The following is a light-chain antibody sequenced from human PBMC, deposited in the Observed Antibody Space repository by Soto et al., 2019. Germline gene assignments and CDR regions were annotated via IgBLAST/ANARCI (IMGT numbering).Light chain of an antibody. J-gene: IGKJ3*01. CDR3: QQYNSYSQFT. CDR1: QSIKNW. V-gene: IGKV1-5*03. Sequence: DIQITQSPSTLSASVGDRVTITCRASQSIKNWLAWYQQKPGEAPKLLIYKASTLEGGVPSRFSGSGSGTEFTLTISRLXPDDVATYHCQQYNSYSQFTFGPGTKVDTK. CDR2: KAS.